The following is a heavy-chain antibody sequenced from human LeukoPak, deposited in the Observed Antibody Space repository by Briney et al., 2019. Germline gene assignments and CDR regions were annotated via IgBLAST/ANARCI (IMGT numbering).Heavy chain of an antibody. CDR1: GFTFSNYA. CDR2: ISYDGSNK. Sequence: PGRSLRLSCAASGFTFSNYAMHWVRQAPGKGLEWVAVISYDGSNKYYADSVKGRFTISRDNSKNTLYLQMNSLRAEDTAVYYCARGYPLSTTAAGTYFQHWGQGTLVTVSS. D-gene: IGHD6-13*01. J-gene: IGHJ1*01. V-gene: IGHV3-30-3*01. CDR3: ARGYPLSTTAAGTYFQH.